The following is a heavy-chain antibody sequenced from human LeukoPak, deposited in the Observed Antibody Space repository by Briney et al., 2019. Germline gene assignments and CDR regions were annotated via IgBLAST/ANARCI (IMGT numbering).Heavy chain of an antibody. CDR3: ARLVGYGDYSFDY. J-gene: IGHJ4*02. CDR2: INPNSGGT. CDR1: GYTFTGYY. V-gene: IGHV1-2*02. D-gene: IGHD4-17*01. Sequence: ASVKVSCKASGYTFTGYYMHWVRQAPGQGLEWMGWINPNSGGTNYAQKFQGRVTMTRGTSISTAYMELSRLRSDDTAVYYCARLVGYGDYSFDYWGQGTLVTVSS.